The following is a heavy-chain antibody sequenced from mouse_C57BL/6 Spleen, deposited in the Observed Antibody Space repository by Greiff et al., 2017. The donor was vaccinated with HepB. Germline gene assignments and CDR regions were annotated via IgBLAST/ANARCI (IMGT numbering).Heavy chain of an antibody. CDR2: LHPNSGST. D-gene: IGHD1-1*02. CDR3: ARSPETTVDATPFDY. CDR1: GYTFTSYW. Sequence: QVQLQQPGAELVKPGASVKLSCKASGYTFTSYWMHWVKQRTGQGLEWIGMLHPNSGSTNYNEKFKSKATLTVDKSSSTAYMKLSSLTSDDSAVDYGARSPETTVDATPFDYWGQGTTLTVSS. V-gene: IGHV1-64*01. J-gene: IGHJ2*01.